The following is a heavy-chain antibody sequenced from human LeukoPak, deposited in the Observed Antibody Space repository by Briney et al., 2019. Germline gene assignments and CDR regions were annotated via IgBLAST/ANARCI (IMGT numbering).Heavy chain of an antibody. J-gene: IGHJ4*02. CDR1: GYSFSNYC. D-gene: IGHD3-9*01. CDR3: ARLLRSRKHGSTSGVEY. Sequence: GESLKISCKGSGYSFSNYCIAWVRQMPGKGLEWMGIIFPGDSETSYSPSCRGQVIISADRSINTAYLQWNSLKASDTAMYYCARLLRSRKHGSTSGVEYWGQGTLVSVSS. V-gene: IGHV5-51*01. CDR2: IFPGDSET.